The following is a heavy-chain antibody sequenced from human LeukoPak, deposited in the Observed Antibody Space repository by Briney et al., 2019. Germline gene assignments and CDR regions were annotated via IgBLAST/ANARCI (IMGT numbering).Heavy chain of an antibody. V-gene: IGHV4-59*01. CDR3: ARGRRVSAAAAKYYLDY. CDR1: GGSISSYY. J-gene: IGHJ4*02. Sequence: PSETLSLTCTVSGGSISSYYWSWIRQPPGKGLEWIGYIYYSGNTNYNPSLKSRVTISVDTYTNQFSLKLSSVTAAETAVYYCARGRRVSAAAAKYYLDYWGQGTLVTVSS. CDR2: IYYSGNT. D-gene: IGHD6-13*01.